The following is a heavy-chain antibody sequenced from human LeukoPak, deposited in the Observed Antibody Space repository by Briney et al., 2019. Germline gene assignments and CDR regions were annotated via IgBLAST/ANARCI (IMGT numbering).Heavy chain of an antibody. V-gene: IGHV4-4*09. J-gene: IGHJ6*03. D-gene: IGHD3-22*01. CDR1: GASISSYY. CDR2: IFPSGSI. CDR3: ARRRDETATAAGYYHMDV. Sequence: RPSETLSLTCTVSGASISSYYWSWFRRPPGKGLEGIAYIFPSGSINFNPSLKSRVSISVDGSKNNFPLDLSSVTAAATAVYYCARRRDETATAAGYYHMDVWGKGTTVTVSS.